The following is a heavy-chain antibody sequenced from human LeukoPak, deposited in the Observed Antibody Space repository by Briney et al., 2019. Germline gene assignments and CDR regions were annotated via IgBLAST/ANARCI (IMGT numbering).Heavy chain of an antibody. Sequence: GGTLRLSCAASGFTFSSYSMNWVRQAPGKGLEWVSAISGSGGSTYYADSVKGRFTISRDNAKNSLYLQMNSLRAEDTAVYYCARGDILTGYRYYYYYYMDVWGKGTTVTVSS. CDR1: GFTFSSYS. V-gene: IGHV3-21*04. D-gene: IGHD3-9*01. CDR2: ISGSGGST. CDR3: ARGDILTGYRYYYYYYMDV. J-gene: IGHJ6*03.